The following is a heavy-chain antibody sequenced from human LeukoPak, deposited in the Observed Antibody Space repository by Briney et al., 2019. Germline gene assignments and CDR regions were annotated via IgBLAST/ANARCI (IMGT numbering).Heavy chain of an antibody. J-gene: IGHJ4*02. CDR2: ISGSGGST. Sequence: PGGSLRLSCAASGFTFSSYAMSCVRQAPGKGLEWASAISGSGGSTYYADSVKGRFTISRDNSKNTLYLQMNSLRAEDTAVYYCAKNRGYCSGGSCYCDYWGQGTLVTVSS. CDR1: GFTFSSYA. D-gene: IGHD2-15*01. V-gene: IGHV3-23*01. CDR3: AKNRGYCSGGSCYCDY.